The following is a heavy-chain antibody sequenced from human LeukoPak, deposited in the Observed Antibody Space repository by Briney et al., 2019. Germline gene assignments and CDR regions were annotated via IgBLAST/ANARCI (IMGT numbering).Heavy chain of an antibody. CDR1: GSTFSSYG. CDR3: AKEEDYVYRY. CDR2: IRYDGSNK. V-gene: IGHV3-30*02. D-gene: IGHD4-17*01. J-gene: IGHJ4*02. Sequence: GGTLRLSCAASGSTFSSYGMHWVRQAPGKGLEWVAFIRYDGSNKYYADSVTGRFTISRDNSKNTRYLQMNSLRAEDTAVYYCAKEEDYVYRYWGQGTLVTVSS.